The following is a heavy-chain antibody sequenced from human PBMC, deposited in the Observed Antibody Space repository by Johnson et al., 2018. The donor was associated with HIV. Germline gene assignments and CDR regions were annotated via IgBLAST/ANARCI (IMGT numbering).Heavy chain of an antibody. V-gene: IGHV3-7*03. CDR2: IRQDGSEK. CDR1: GFTFSSYW. D-gene: IGHD6-13*01. Sequence: VQLVESGGGLVQPGGSLRLSCAASGFTFSSYWMSWVRQAPGKGLEWVANIRQDGSEKYYVDSVKGRFTISRDNAKNSLYLQMNSLRAEDTALYYCAKVVGIAAAGWEAFYSCGQVTMVTVSS. CDR3: AKVVGIAAAGWEAFYS. J-gene: IGHJ3*02.